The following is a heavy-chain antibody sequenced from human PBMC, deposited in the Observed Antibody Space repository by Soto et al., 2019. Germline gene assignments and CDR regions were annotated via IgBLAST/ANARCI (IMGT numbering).Heavy chain of an antibody. J-gene: IGHJ6*02. D-gene: IGHD3-9*01. Sequence: GGSLRLSCAASGFRFSGYGMHWVRQAPGKGLEWLAAISDDGSNKYYGDSVKGRFTISRDNSKNTLYLQTNSLRAEDTAVYYCADLPLEHFDWSNYCYCGKDVWGQGTTVTVSS. CDR2: ISDDGSNK. CDR1: GFRFSGYG. V-gene: IGHV3-30*03. CDR3: ADLPLEHFDWSNYCYCGKDV.